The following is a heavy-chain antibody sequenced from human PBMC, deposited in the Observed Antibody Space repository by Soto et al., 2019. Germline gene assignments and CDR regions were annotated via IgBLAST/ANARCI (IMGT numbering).Heavy chain of an antibody. Sequence: PGGSLRLSCAASGFTFSSYSMNWVRQAPGKGLEWVSSISSSSSYIYYADSVKGQFTISRDNAKNSLYLQMNSLRAEDTAVYYCARDPPGYYGMDVGGQGTTVTVSS. CDR2: ISSSSSYI. CDR3: ARDPPGYYGMDV. V-gene: IGHV3-21*01. CDR1: GFTFSSYS. J-gene: IGHJ6*02.